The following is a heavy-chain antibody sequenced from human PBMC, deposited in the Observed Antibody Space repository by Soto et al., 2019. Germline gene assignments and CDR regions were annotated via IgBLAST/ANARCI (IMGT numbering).Heavy chain of an antibody. Sequence: QVQLQESGPGLVKSSQTMSLTCAVSGGSISSGGNYWSWIRQHPGKGLEWIGYIYYSGSTYYNPFLKSRVTISVDTAKNQFSLKLNSVTAADTAVYYCARARIVRGVIYYYGMDVLGQGTTVTVSS. CDR1: GGSISSGGNY. D-gene: IGHD3-10*01. CDR3: ARARIVRGVIYYYGMDV. CDR2: IYYSGST. V-gene: IGHV4-31*11. J-gene: IGHJ6*02.